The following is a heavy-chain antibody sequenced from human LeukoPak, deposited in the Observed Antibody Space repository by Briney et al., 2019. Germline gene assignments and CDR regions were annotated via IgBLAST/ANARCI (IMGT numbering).Heavy chain of an antibody. CDR3: AKDRFYSGSPRAFDI. Sequence: GGSLRLSCAASGFTFSSYGMHWVRQAPGKGLEWVAFIRFDGSNKYYADSVKGRFTISRDNSKNTLYLQMNSLRAEDTAVYYCAKDRFYSGSPRAFDIWGQGTMVTVSS. V-gene: IGHV3-30*02. D-gene: IGHD1-26*01. CDR2: IRFDGSNK. CDR1: GFTFSSYG. J-gene: IGHJ3*02.